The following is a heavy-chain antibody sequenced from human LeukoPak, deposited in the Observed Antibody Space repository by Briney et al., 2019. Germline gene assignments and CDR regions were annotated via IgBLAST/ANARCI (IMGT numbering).Heavy chain of an antibody. CDR3: ARPGYSYGLDY. D-gene: IGHD5-18*01. CDR2: INHSGST. J-gene: IGHJ4*02. CDR1: GGSFSGYY. Sequence: SETLFLTCAVYGGSFSGYYWSWIRQPPGKGLEWIGEINHSGSTNYNPSLKSRVTISVDTSKNQFSLKLSSVTAADTAVYYCARPGYSYGLDYWGQGTLVTVSS. V-gene: IGHV4-34*01.